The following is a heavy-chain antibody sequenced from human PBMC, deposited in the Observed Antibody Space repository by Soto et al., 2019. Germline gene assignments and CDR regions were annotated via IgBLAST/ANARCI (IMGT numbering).Heavy chain of an antibody. CDR1: RDTFTSYY. J-gene: IGHJ5*02. Sequence: GASVKVSCKAPRDTFTSYYINWVRQAPGQGLEWMGVINPHGGSTAYAQKFKGRVTLTRDTSASTVYMEVSSLTSEDTAMYYCARSSGGNFGIIIAGTNWFAPWGQVTLVNVFS. CDR3: ARSSGGNFGIIIAGTNWFAP. V-gene: IGHV1-46*01. CDR2: INPHGGST. D-gene: IGHD1-26*01.